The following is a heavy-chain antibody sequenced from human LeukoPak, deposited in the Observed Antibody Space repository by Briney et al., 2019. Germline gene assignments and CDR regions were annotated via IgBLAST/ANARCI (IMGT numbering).Heavy chain of an antibody. J-gene: IGHJ4*02. CDR2: ISGSGDST. V-gene: IGHV3-23*01. CDR3: AKDMTVVTPIRGFFDY. CDR1: TFTFNTYA. D-gene: IGHD4-23*01. Sequence: GGSLRLSCAASTFTFNTYAMTWVRQAPGKGLEWVSAISGSGDSTYYADSVKGRFTISRDNSKNTLYLQMNSLRAEDTAVYYCAKDMTVVTPIRGFFDYWGQGTLVTVSS.